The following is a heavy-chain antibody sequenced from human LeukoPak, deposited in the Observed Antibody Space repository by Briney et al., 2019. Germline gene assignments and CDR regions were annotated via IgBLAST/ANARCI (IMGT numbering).Heavy chain of an antibody. CDR3: AKAPVTSCRGAYCYPFDS. J-gene: IGHJ4*02. Sequence: GGSLRLSCAASGFTLSTYAMSWVRQTPGKGLEWVAATSSSDAGTCHADSVRGRFTISRDNSKNTLYLQMNSLRAEDAAVYFCAKAPVTSCRGAYCYPFDSRGQGTLVTVSS. D-gene: IGHD2-21*01. CDR2: TSSSDAGT. CDR1: GFTLSTYA. V-gene: IGHV3-23*01.